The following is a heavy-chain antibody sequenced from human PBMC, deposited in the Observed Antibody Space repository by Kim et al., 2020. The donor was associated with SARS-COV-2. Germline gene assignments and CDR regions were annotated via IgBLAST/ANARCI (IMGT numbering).Heavy chain of an antibody. J-gene: IGHJ6*01. Sequence: ASVKVSCKVSGYTLSELSMQWVRQAPGKGLEWMGGFDPKNDETIYAQKFQGRVTMTEDTSTDTVYMELSSLRSEDTAVYYCATVRYGSGSYFYYYYGMDV. V-gene: IGHV1-24*01. CDR1: GYTLSELS. CDR2: FDPKNDET. D-gene: IGHD3-10*01. CDR3: ATVRYGSGSYFYYYYGMDV.